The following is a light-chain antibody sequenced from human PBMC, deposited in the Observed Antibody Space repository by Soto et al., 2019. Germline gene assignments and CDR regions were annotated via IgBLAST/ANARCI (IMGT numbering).Light chain of an antibody. CDR3: QQSYNTPWT. CDR1: HSINRY. Sequence: DIQMTQSPSSLSASVGDRVTITCRTSHSINRYLNWFQQKPGKAPNLLIYAVSSLPGGVPSRFSGSGSGTHFTLTTSSLQPEDFATYYCQQSYNTPWTFGQGTKVEIK. CDR2: AVS. V-gene: IGKV1-39*01. J-gene: IGKJ1*01.